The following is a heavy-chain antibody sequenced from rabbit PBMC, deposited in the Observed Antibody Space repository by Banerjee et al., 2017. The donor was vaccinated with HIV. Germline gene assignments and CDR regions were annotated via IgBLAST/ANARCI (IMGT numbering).Heavy chain of an antibody. J-gene: IGHJ4*01. CDR1: GFSFSSSYY. D-gene: IGHD6-1*01. V-gene: IGHV1S40*01. Sequence: QSLEESGGDLVKPGASLTLTCTASGFSFSSSYYMCWVRQAPGKGLEWIACIYAGSSGSTYYASWAKGRFTISKTSSTTVTLQMTSLTAADTATYFCARAPYAGYAGYGYAYFNLWGQGTLVTVS. CDR2: IYAGSSGST. CDR3: ARAPYAGYAGYGYAYFNL.